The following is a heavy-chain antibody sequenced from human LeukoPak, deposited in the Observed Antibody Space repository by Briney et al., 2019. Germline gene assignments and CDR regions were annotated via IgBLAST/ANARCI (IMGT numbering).Heavy chain of an antibody. Sequence: QSGGSLRLSCAASGFTFSSYWMSWVRQAPGKGLEWVANIKQDGSEKYYVDSVKGRFTISRDNAKNSLYLQMNSLRAEDTAIYYCAKEDYGDYSGYYGMDVWGQGTTVTVSS. CDR2: IKQDGSEK. CDR1: GFTFSSYW. V-gene: IGHV3-7*04. J-gene: IGHJ6*02. CDR3: AKEDYGDYSGYYGMDV. D-gene: IGHD4-17*01.